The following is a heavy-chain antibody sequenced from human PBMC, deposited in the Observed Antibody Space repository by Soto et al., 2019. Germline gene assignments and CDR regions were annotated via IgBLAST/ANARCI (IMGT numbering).Heavy chain of an antibody. CDR3: ARAVLYDAGTTICPFDY. CDR1: GGSISSGGYY. Sequence: PSETLSLTCTVSGGSISSGGYYWSWIRQHPGKGLEWIGYIYYSGSTYYNPSLKSRVTISVDTSKNQFSLKLSPVTAADTAVYYCARAVLYDAGTTICPFDYWGQGTLVTVSS. J-gene: IGHJ4*02. CDR2: IYYSGST. D-gene: IGHD1-1*01. V-gene: IGHV4-31*02.